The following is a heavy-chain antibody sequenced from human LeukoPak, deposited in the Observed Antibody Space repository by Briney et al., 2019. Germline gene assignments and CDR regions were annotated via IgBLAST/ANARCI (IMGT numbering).Heavy chain of an antibody. Sequence: SVKVSCKASGGTFSSYAISWVRQAPGQGLEWMGRIIPIFGTANYAQKFQGRVTITADKSTSTAYMELSSLRSEDTAVYYCALTYCSSTSCSWFDPWGQGTLVTVSS. CDR3: ALTYCSSTSCSWFDP. CDR1: GGTFSSYA. CDR2: IIPIFGTA. V-gene: IGHV1-69*06. D-gene: IGHD2-2*01. J-gene: IGHJ5*02.